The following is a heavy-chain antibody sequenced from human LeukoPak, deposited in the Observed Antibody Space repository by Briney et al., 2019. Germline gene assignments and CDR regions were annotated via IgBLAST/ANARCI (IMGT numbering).Heavy chain of an antibody. Sequence: GGSLRLSCAASGFTFSSHSMSWVRQAPGKGLEWVSYSSSSGSTIYYADSVKGRFAISRDNAKNSLYLQMNRLRAEDTAVYYCARRRDFIEYWGQGTLVTVS. CDR1: GFTFSSHS. CDR3: ARRRDFIEY. D-gene: IGHD3/OR15-3a*01. CDR2: SSSSGSTI. V-gene: IGHV3-48*04. J-gene: IGHJ4*02.